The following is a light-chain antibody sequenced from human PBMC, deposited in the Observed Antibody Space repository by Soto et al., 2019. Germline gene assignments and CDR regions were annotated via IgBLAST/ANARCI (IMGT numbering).Light chain of an antibody. Sequence: QSVLTQPRSVSGSPGQSVTISCTGTSSDVGGYNFVSWYQHHPGKAPKLMIYNVIQRPSGVPDRFSASKSGNTASLTISGLQAEDEADYYCCSYAGSYTYVLGTGTKV. CDR3: CSYAGSYTYV. CDR1: SSDVGGYNF. V-gene: IGLV2-11*01. J-gene: IGLJ1*01. CDR2: NVI.